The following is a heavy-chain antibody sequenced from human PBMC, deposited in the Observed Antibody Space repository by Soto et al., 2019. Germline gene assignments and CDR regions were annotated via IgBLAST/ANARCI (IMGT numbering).Heavy chain of an antibody. D-gene: IGHD3-3*01. J-gene: IGHJ4*02. CDR2: IYYSGST. Sequence: SNSLSRMPTLAGGFISRVGYYWSWIRQHPGKGLEWIGYIYYSGSTYYNPSLKSRVFISLDASKSQFSLNLSSVTAADTAVYYCARAHDFWSNYRYDYCREGPLVPVSP. CDR3: ARAHDFWSNYRYDY. CDR1: GGFISRVGYY. V-gene: IGHV4-31*02.